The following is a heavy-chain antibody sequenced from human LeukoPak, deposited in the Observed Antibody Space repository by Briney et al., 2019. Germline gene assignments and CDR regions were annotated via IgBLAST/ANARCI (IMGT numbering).Heavy chain of an antibody. Sequence: GGSLRLSCTASGFTFGDYAMSWFRQAPGKGLEWVSSISDSGGRTYYADSVRGRFTISRDNSKNTLYLQMNSLRAEDTAVYYCATRYYYDSSGFRGGMDVWGQGTTVTVSS. CDR3: ATRYYYDSSGFRGGMDV. D-gene: IGHD3-22*01. J-gene: IGHJ6*02. V-gene: IGHV3-23*01. CDR2: ISDSGGRT. CDR1: GFTFGDYA.